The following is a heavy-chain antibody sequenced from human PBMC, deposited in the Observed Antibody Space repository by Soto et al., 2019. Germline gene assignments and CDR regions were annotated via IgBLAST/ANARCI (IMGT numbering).Heavy chain of an antibody. V-gene: IGHV3-30-3*01. Sequence: QVQLVESGGGVVQPGRSLRLSCAASGFTFSSYAMHWVRQAPGKGLEWVAVISYDGSNKYYADSVKGRFTISRDNSKNRLYLHMNCRRAEDRAVYYCAGGYQYGWGTYYMSGMAVWGPGTTFWVS. CDR2: ISYDGSNK. CDR1: GFTFSSYA. J-gene: IGHJ6*02. D-gene: IGHD3-10*01. CDR3: AGGYQYGWGTYYMSGMAV.